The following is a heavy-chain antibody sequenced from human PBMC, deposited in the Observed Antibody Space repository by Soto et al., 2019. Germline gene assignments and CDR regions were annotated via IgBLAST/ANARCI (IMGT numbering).Heavy chain of an antibody. V-gene: IGHV3-7*01. J-gene: IGHJ6*02. CDR3: ASPSYSGYDYYYYGMDV. Sequence: GGSLSLSCAASGFPFSSYWMSWVRQAPGKGLEWVANIKQDGSEKYYVDSVKGRFTISRDNAKNSLYLQMNSLRAEDTAVYYCASPSYSGYDYYYYGMDVWGQGTTVTVSS. D-gene: IGHD5-12*01. CDR2: IKQDGSEK. CDR1: GFPFSSYW.